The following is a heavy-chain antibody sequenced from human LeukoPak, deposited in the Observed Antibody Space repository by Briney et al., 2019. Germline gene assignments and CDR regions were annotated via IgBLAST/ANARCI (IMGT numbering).Heavy chain of an antibody. CDR1: GYTFTNYY. Sequence: ASVKVSCKTSGYTFTNYYVHWVRQAPGQGLEWMGYIIPDSGSADYDQRFQGRVTMTRDKSISTVYMELSSLRSDDTAVYYCSTEDKYCSGANCGKYWGQGTLVTVSP. J-gene: IGHJ4*02. CDR2: IIPDSGSA. CDR3: STEDKYCSGANCGKY. V-gene: IGHV1-2*02. D-gene: IGHD2-15*01.